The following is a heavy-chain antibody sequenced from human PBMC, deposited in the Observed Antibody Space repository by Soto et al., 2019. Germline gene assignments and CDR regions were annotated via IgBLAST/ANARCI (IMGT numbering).Heavy chain of an antibody. J-gene: IGHJ4*02. V-gene: IGHV4-59*01. Sequence: SETLSLTCTVSGGSISSNYWTWIRQPPGKGLEWVGYVYNSGSTNYNPSLKSRVTISEDTSKSQFSPKVNSMTAADTAVYYCARYRREAVAGYTLDNWGQGILVTVSS. CDR1: GGSISSNY. CDR2: VYNSGST. CDR3: ARYRREAVAGYTLDN. D-gene: IGHD6-13*01.